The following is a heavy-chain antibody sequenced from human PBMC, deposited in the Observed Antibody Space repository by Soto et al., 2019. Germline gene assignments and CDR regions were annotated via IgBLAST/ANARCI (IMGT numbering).Heavy chain of an antibody. CDR2: ISYDGINK. D-gene: IGHD3-3*01. Sequence: QVQLVESGEGVVQPGTSLRLSCAASGFSVSGYGMHWVRQAPGKGLEWVAVISYDGINKHYADSVKGRFTISRDNSKSTLYLQMTSLRTEDTAVYYCAKVLVRYYFYYGLDVWGQGTTVTVSS. V-gene: IGHV3-30*18. J-gene: IGHJ6*02. CDR3: AKVLVRYYFYYGLDV. CDR1: GFSVSGYG.